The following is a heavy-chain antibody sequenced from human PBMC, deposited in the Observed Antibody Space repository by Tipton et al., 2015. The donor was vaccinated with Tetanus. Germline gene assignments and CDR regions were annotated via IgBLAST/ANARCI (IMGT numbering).Heavy chain of an antibody. CDR2: INGANGNT. J-gene: IGHJ4*02. Sequence: QVQLVQSGAEVKKPGASVKVSCKASGYPFISYTMHWVRQAPGQGLEWMGCINGANGNTRYSQKFQDRVAIIRDTSASTGYMEVSSLRSEDTAVYYCARVVRGSGSHIRAVDYWGQGTLVTVSS. V-gene: IGHV1-3*01. CDR1: GYPFISYT. D-gene: IGHD3-10*01. CDR3: ARVVRGSGSHIRAVDY.